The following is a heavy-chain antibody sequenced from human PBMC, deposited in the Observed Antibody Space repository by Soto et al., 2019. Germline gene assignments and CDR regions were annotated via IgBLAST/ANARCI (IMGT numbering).Heavy chain of an antibody. Sequence: QAQLVESGGGLVKPGGSVRLCCAASGFTFSDYYMSWIRQAPGKGLEWVSYISSSGSTIYYADSVKGRFTISRENAKNALDLHMNSLRARDTDVYYCARAIRALAEFDYWGQGTLVTVSP. CDR2: ISSSGSTI. V-gene: IGHV3-11*01. CDR3: ARAIRALAEFDY. J-gene: IGHJ4*02. CDR1: GFTFSDYY.